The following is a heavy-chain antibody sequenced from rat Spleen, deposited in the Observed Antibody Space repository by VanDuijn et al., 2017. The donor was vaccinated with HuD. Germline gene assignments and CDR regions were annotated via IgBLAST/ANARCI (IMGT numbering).Heavy chain of an antibody. J-gene: IGHJ2*01. CDR1: GFTFSNYD. V-gene: IGHV5-20*01. Sequence: EVQLVESGGGLVQPGRSMKLSCAASGFTFSNYDMAWVRQAPTKGLEWVASISYDGGSTYYRDSVKGRFTISRDNAKSSLYLQMDSLRSEDTATYYCTTLAAIGGYWGQGVMVTVSS. CDR2: ISYDGGST. D-gene: IGHD1-2*01. CDR3: TTLAAIGGY.